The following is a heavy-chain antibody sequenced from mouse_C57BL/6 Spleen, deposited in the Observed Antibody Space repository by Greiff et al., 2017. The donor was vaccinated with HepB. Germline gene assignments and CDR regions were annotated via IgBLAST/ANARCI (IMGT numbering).Heavy chain of an antibody. CDR3: ARAFYDFFDY. Sequence: EVHLVESGGDLVKPGGSLKLSCAASGFTFSSYGMSWVRQTPDKRLEWVATISSGGSYTYYPDSVKGRFTISRDNAKNTLYLQMSSLKSEDTSMYYCARAFYDFFDYWGQGTTLTVSS. V-gene: IGHV5-6*01. D-gene: IGHD2-3*01. CDR2: ISSGGSYT. CDR1: GFTFSSYG. J-gene: IGHJ2*01.